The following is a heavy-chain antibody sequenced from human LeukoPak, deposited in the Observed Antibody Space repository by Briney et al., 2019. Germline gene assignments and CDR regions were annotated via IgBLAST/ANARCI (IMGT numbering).Heavy chain of an antibody. V-gene: IGHV3-23*01. CDR3: AEHNIVVVPAANVWYY. Sequence: GGSLRLSCAASGFTFSSYAMSWVRQAPGKGLEWVSAISGSGGSTYYADSVKGRFTISRDNSKNTLYLQMNSLRAEDTAVYYCAEHNIVVVPAANVWYYWGQGTLVTVSS. CDR1: GFTFSSYA. CDR2: ISGSGGST. D-gene: IGHD2-2*01. J-gene: IGHJ4*02.